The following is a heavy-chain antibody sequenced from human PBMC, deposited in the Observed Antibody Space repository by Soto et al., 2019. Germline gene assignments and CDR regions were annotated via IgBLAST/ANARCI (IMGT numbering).Heavy chain of an antibody. Sequence: EVRLVESEGGLVQPGGSLSLSCAASGFTFSYYWMHWAGQAPGQGLLWVSRIHSDGSSTTYADSVKGRFTISRDNAKNTVSLQMNSLRVEDTGVYFCARGDRGAFDLWGQGTMVTVSS. CDR2: IHSDGSST. J-gene: IGHJ3*01. V-gene: IGHV3-74*01. CDR1: GFTFSYYW. D-gene: IGHD2-21*02. CDR3: ARGDRGAFDL.